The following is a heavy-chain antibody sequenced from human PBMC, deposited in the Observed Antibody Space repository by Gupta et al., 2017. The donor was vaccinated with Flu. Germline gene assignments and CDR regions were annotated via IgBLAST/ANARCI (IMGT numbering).Heavy chain of an antibody. CDR2: ISSDGTYI. J-gene: IGHJ6*02. D-gene: IGHD3-9*01. CDR3: NVGYDAGTEYFGGLEF. V-gene: IGHV3-30*04. CDR1: GFTLSHYA. Sequence: QVRWVESGGGVVQPGGSLRLSCSASGFTLSHYAMKWVRQLTGRGLQWVAHISSDGTYIHYSDSGKGRFTISGDKSTSTVSLQMGRLREEEQATYYCNVGYDAGTEYFGGLEFWGQGIAVVVSS.